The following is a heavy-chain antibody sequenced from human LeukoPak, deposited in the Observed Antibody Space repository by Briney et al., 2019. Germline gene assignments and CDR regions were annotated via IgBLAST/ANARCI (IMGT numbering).Heavy chain of an antibody. D-gene: IGHD5-18*01. V-gene: IGHV3-21*06. Sequence: GGSLRLSCTASGFTFSNYNMNWVRQAPWKGLEWVSSISGRSSSIHYADSVKGRFTISRDNAKNLLYLQMNSLRGEDTAVYYCARDGHSYGFFDYWGQGTLVIVSS. CDR3: ARDGHSYGFFDY. J-gene: IGHJ4*02. CDR2: ISGRSSSI. CDR1: GFTFSNYN.